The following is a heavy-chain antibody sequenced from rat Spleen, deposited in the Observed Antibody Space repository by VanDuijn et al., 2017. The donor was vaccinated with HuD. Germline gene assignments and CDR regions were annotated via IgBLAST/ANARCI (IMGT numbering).Heavy chain of an antibody. V-gene: IGHV5-29*01. Sequence: EVQLVESDGGLVQPGRSLKLSCAASGFTFSDYYMAWVRQAPTKGLEWVATISYDGSSTYYRDSVKGRFTISRDNAKSTLYLQMDSLRSEDTATYYCARRGGDAWGQGASVTVSS. CDR2: ISYDGSST. CDR3: ARRGGDA. J-gene: IGHJ4*01. CDR1: GFTFSDYY.